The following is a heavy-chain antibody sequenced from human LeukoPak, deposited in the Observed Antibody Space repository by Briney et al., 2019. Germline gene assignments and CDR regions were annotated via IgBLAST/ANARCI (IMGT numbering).Heavy chain of an antibody. J-gene: IGHJ6*03. CDR1: GYTFTGYY. CDR3: ARDGGYGPHYYYYYMDV. Sequence: GASVKVSCKASGYTFTGYYMRWVRQAPGQGLEWMGWINPNSGGTNYAQKFQGRVTMTRDTSISTAYMELSRLRSDDTAVYSCARDGGYGPHYYYYYMDVWGKGTTVTVSS. V-gene: IGHV1-2*02. D-gene: IGHD5-12*01. CDR2: INPNSGGT.